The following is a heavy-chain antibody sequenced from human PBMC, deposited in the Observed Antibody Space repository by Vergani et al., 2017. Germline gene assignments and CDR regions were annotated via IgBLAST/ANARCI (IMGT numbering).Heavy chain of an antibody. V-gene: IGHV3-48*01. CDR3: AKAGSVTSGSLQYNFYMDV. J-gene: IGHJ6*03. Sequence: QLVESGGGLVQPGGSLRLSCAASGFTFSSYSMSWVRQAPGKGLEWVSFISSSSTTISYADSVKGRFTISRDNSKNTLDLQMNSLRTQDTAVYYCAKAGSVTSGSLQYNFYMDVWGKGTTVTVS. CDR1: GFTFSSYS. D-gene: IGHD3-10*01. CDR2: ISSSSTTI.